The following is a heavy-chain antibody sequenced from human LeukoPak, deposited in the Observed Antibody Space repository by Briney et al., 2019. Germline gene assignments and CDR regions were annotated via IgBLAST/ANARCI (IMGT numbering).Heavy chain of an antibody. Sequence: PGGSLRLSCAASGFTFSSNWMHWVRQAPGKGLVWVSRINSDGSTTSYADSMRGRFTISRDNAKNTVYLQMNSLRAEDTAVYYCAKDLNTVVPLAFDIWGQGTMVTVSS. J-gene: IGHJ3*02. V-gene: IGHV3-74*01. CDR1: GFTFSSNW. D-gene: IGHD4-23*01. CDR3: AKDLNTVVPLAFDI. CDR2: INSDGSTT.